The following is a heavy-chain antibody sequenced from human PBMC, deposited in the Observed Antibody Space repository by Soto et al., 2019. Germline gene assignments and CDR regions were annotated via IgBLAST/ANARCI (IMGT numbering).Heavy chain of an antibody. CDR2: IYYSGST. J-gene: IGHJ4*02. CDR1: GGSISSGDYY. CDR3: ARVLLVVAVISRFDY. V-gene: IGHV4-30-4*01. Sequence: SETLSLTCTVSGGSISSGDYYWSWIRQPPGKGLEWIGYIYYSGSTYYNPSLKSRVTISVDTSKNQFSLKLSSVTAADPAVYYCARVLLVVAVISRFDYWGQGTLVTVSS. D-gene: IGHD2-2*02.